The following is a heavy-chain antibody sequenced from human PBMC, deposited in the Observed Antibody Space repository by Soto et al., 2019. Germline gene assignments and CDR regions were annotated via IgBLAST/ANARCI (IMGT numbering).Heavy chain of an antibody. CDR2: IYYSGST. D-gene: IGHD2-2*02. J-gene: IGHJ3*02. V-gene: IGHV4-31*03. CDR3: ARERYCSSTSCYKWTTVDDAFDI. CDR1: GGSISSGGYY. Sequence: SSETLSLTCTVSGGSISSGGYYWSWIRQHPGKGLEWIGYIYYSGSTYYNPSLKSRVTISVDTSKNQFSLKLSSVTAADTAVYFCARERYCSSTSCYKWTTVDDAFDIWGQGTMATVSS.